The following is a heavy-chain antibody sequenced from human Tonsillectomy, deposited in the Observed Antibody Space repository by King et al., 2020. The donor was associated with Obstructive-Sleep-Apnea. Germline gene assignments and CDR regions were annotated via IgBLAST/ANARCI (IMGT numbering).Heavy chain of an antibody. D-gene: IGHD3-10*01. CDR2: ITSNGGST. Sequence: VQLVESGGDLVQPGGSLRLSCAASGFTFSNYAMHWVRQAPGKGLEYVSAITSNGGSTHYANSVEGRFTISRDNSKNTLYLQMGSLRTEDMAVYYCASLSAGGSGSSPFDYWGQGTLVTVSS. J-gene: IGHJ4*02. CDR1: GFTFSNYA. V-gene: IGHV3-64*01. CDR3: ASLSAGGSGSSPFDY.